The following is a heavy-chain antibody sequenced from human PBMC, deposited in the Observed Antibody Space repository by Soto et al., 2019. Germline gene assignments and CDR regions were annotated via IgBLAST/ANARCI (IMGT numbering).Heavy chain of an antibody. CDR2: IFGADET. CDR1: GFSVTASN. D-gene: IGHD3-16*01. V-gene: IGHV3-53*02. Sequence: EVQLVETGGDLIQPGGSLRLSCAASGFSVTASNMNWVCQAPGKGLEWVSVIFGADETYYADSVRGRFTISRDNSKNTVYLQMDSLRTEDTALYYCARGGFDWGQGTLVTVSS. CDR3: ARGGFD. J-gene: IGHJ4*02.